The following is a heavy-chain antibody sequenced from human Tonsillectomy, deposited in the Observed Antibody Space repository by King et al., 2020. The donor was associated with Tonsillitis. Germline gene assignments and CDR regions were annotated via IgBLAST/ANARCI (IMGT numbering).Heavy chain of an antibody. J-gene: IGHJ4*02. CDR3: TREELLRFSLY. Sequence: QLVQSGAEVKNPGASVKVSCTVSGYTFNGYYIHCVRQAPAQVLEWMGGINPISGNTHYGQKFQVRVTITRDSASTTLELSSLRSDDTAVYYCTREELLRFSLYWGQGTLVAVSS. CDR2: INPISGNT. D-gene: IGHD3-10*01. V-gene: IGHV1-2*02. CDR1: GYTFNGYY.